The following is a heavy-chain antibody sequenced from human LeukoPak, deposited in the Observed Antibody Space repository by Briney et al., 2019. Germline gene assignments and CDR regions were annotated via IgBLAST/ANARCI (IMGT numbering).Heavy chain of an antibody. CDR1: GFTVSSNY. D-gene: IGHD5-12*01. V-gene: IGHV3-66*02. Sequence: GGSLRLSCVVSGFTVSSNYMSWVRQAPGKGLEWVSLFYSGSTTYYADSVKGRFTISRDNSKNTLYLQMNSLRAEDTAVYYCARLEVEIRDYYSYYMDVWGKGTTVTVSS. J-gene: IGHJ6*03. CDR2: FYSGSTT. CDR3: ARLEVEIRDYYSYYMDV.